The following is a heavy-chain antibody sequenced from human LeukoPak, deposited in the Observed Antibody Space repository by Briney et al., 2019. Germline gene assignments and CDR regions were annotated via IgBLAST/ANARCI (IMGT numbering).Heavy chain of an antibody. D-gene: IGHD6-13*01. CDR3: AKALMRYSSSWG. Sequence: GGSLRLSCAASGFTFSIYAMSWVRQAPGKGLEWVSTISGSGSTYYADSVKGRFTISRDNSKNTLYLQMNSLRAEDTAVYYCAKALMRYSSSWGWGQGTLVTVSS. CDR2: ISGSGST. CDR1: GFTFSIYA. J-gene: IGHJ4*02. V-gene: IGHV3-23*01.